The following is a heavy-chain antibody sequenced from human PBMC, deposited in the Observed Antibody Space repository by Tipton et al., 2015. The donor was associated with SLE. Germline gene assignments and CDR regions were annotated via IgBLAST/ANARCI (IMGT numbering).Heavy chain of an antibody. J-gene: IGHJ6*02. Sequence: TLSLTCTVSGDSITSPSYYWTWIRQPAGRGLEWIGRIYTSGSTKYNPSLKSRITISLDTSKNQFSLKLNSVTAADTAVYYCARDLASYYGVDVWGQGTTVTVSS. CDR1: GDSITSPSYY. CDR2: IYTSGST. CDR3: ARDLASYYGVDV. D-gene: IGHD3-3*02. V-gene: IGHV4-61*02.